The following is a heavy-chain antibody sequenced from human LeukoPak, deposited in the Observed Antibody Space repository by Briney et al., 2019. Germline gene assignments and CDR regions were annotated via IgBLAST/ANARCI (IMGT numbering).Heavy chain of an antibody. V-gene: IGHV3-74*01. J-gene: IGHJ4*02. Sequence: GGSLRLSCAASGFTFSNYWMHWVRQAPGKGLVWVSRISTDGGSTSYADSVKGRFTISRDNSKNTLYLQMNSLRAEDTAVYYCARDQGYYYDSSGLFDYWGQGTLVTVSS. CDR3: ARDQGYYYDSSGLFDY. D-gene: IGHD3-22*01. CDR2: ISTDGGST. CDR1: GFTFSNYW.